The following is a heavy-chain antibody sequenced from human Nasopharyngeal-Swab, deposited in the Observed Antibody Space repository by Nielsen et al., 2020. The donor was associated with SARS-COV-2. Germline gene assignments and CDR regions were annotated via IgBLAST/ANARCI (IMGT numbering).Heavy chain of an antibody. D-gene: IGHD5-18*01. J-gene: IGHJ6*02. CDR3: ARTQAGYSYVVYYSGMDV. CDR1: GFTFSNYA. CDR2: ISYDGSNK. V-gene: IGHV3-30*04. Sequence: GGSLRLSCAASGFTFSNYAIHWVRQAPGKGLEWVGVISYDGSNKDYADSVKGRFTVSRDNSKDTLYLQMNSLRTEDTAVYYCARTQAGYSYVVYYSGMDVWGQGTTVTVSS.